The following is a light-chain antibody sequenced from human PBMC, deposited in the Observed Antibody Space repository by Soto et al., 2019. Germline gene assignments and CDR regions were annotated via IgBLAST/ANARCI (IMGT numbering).Light chain of an antibody. CDR3: QSYDSSMRV. CDR2: EDN. CDR1: SDSIASNY. J-gene: IGLJ2*01. Sequence: NFMLTQPHSVSESPGKTVTISCTRSSDSIASNYVQWYQQRPGSAPTTVIYEDNQRPSGVPDRFSGSIDSSSNSASLTISGLKTEDEADYYCQSYDSSMRVFGGGTKLTVL. V-gene: IGLV6-57*03.